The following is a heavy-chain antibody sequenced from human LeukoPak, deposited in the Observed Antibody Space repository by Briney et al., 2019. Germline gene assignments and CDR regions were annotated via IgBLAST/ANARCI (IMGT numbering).Heavy chain of an antibody. Sequence: GAAAKVSRKPSLYTFTSYGTSWVCDAPGPRLERMGWFSAYNGNTNYVQKLQGRVTMTSDTSTSTAYMELRSLRSDDTAVYHCARNVDIVATIPISYCHYGMDVWGQGTTVTVSS. CDR3: ARNVDIVATIPISYCHYGMDV. CDR1: LYTFTSYG. D-gene: IGHD5-12*01. V-gene: IGHV1-18*01. CDR2: FSAYNGNT. J-gene: IGHJ6*02.